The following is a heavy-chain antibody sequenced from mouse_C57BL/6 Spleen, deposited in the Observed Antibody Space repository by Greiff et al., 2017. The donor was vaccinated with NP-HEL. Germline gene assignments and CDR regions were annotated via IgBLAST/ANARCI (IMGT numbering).Heavy chain of an antibody. D-gene: IGHD1-1*01. CDR3: ARLITTVVHFDY. V-gene: IGHV1-26*01. J-gene: IGHJ2*01. Sequence: VQLQQSGPELVKPGASVKISCKASGYTFTDYYMNWVKQSHGKSLEWIGDINPNNGGTSYNQKFKGKATLTVDKSSSTAYMELRSLTSEDSAVCYCARLITTVVHFDYWGQGTTLTVSS. CDR2: INPNNGGT. CDR1: GYTFTDYY.